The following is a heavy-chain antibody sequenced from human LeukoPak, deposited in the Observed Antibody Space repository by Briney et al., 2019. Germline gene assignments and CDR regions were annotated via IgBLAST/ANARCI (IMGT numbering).Heavy chain of an antibody. V-gene: IGHV4-30-4*01. J-gene: IGHJ5*02. CDR2: INHSGST. Sequence: SQTLSLTCTVSGGSISSGDYYWSWIRQPPGKGLEWIGEINHSGSTNYNPSLKSRVTISVDTSKNQFSLKLSSVTAADTAVYYCARLEYYYDSSGSWGQGTLVTVSS. CDR1: GGSISSGDYY. D-gene: IGHD3-22*01. CDR3: ARLEYYYDSSGS.